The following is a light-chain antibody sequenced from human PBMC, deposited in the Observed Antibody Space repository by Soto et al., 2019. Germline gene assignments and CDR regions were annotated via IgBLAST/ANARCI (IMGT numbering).Light chain of an antibody. V-gene: IGKV3-20*01. CDR3: QQYRSSPPFT. CDR2: GAS. J-gene: IGKJ3*01. CDR1: QSVSSTY. Sequence: EIVLTQSPGTLSLSPGERATLSCRASQSVSSTYLAWYQQKPGQAPRLLIYGASNRATGIPDRFSGGGSGTDFTLTISRLEPEDFAVYYCQQYRSSPPFTFGPGTTVEIK.